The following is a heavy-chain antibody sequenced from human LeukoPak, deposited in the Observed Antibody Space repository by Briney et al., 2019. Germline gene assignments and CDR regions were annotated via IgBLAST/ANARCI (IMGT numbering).Heavy chain of an antibody. D-gene: IGHD3-3*01. CDR2: IRYDAIKK. CDR1: GFTFSDYG. CDR3: ARLREIPVFGVVTKSTSYFDY. J-gene: IGHJ4*02. V-gene: IGHV3-30*02. Sequence: GGSLRLSCAASGFTFSDYGMHWVRQAPGQGLEWVAFIRYDAIKKYYAESVKGRFTISRDNSKNTLYLQMNSLRAEDTAVYYCARLREIPVFGVVTKSTSYFDYWGQGTLVTVSS.